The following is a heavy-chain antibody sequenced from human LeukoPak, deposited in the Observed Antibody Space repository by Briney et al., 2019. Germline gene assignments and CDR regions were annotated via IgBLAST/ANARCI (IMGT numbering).Heavy chain of an antibody. CDR1: GGSFSGYY. V-gene: IGHV4-34*01. CDR2: INHGGST. Sequence: SETLSLTCAVYGGSFSGYYWSWIRQPPGKGLEWIGEINHGGSTNYNPSLKSRVTISTDTSKNKFSLRLSFVTAADTAVYYCAGTKYLSWFDPWGQGTLVTVSS. D-gene: IGHD2/OR15-2a*01. CDR3: AGTKYLSWFDP. J-gene: IGHJ5*02.